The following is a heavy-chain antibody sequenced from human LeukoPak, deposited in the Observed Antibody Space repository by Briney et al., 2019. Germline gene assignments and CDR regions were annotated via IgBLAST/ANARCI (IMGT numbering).Heavy chain of an antibody. Sequence: GGSLRLSCAASGFTFSSNYMTWVRQAPGKGLECVSVIYTGGSTYYADSVKGRFTISRDITKNTLYLQLNSLRAEDTGVYYCARDLGNYLDTAAWGQGTLVTVSS. V-gene: IGHV3-66*01. CDR3: ARDLGNYLDTAA. D-gene: IGHD5-18*01. CDR2: IYTGGST. J-gene: IGHJ5*02. CDR1: GFTFSSNY.